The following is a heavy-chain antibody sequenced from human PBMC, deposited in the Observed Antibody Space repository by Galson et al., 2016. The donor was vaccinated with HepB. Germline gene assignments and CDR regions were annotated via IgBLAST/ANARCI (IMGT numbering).Heavy chain of an antibody. CDR1: GYSFSSYW. D-gene: IGHD6-19*01. V-gene: IGHV5-51*01. CDR3: ARRGSGWSLFDA. CDR2: IYPGDSDT. J-gene: IGHJ4*02. Sequence: QSGAEVKKPGESLKISCRGSGYSFSSYWIGWVRQMPGKGLEWLGNIYPGDSDTRYSPSFQGQVSISADKSITTAYLQWSSLKASDTAFYYCARRGSGWSLFDAWGQGTLVTVPS.